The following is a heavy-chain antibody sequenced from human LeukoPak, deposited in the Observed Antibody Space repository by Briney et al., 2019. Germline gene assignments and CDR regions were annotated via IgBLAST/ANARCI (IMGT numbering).Heavy chain of an antibody. J-gene: IGHJ4*02. Sequence: GGSLRLSCTASGFTVSNNYMNWVRQAPGKGLEWVSVIYSGGSTYYADSVKGRFTISRDSSKNTLYLQMNSLRAEDTAVYYCAKGYYEGPDYWGQGTLVTVSS. V-gene: IGHV3-53*01. CDR3: AKGYYEGPDY. CDR1: GFTVSNNY. CDR2: IYSGGST. D-gene: IGHD3-22*01.